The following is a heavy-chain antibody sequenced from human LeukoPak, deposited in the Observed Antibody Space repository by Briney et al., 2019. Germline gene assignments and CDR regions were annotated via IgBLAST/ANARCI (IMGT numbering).Heavy chain of an antibody. V-gene: IGHV3-48*01. CDR1: GFTFSSYS. D-gene: IGHD3-10*01. CDR3: ARGRVITMVRGVLVY. CDR2: ISSSSSTI. J-gene: IGHJ4*02. Sequence: PGGSLRLSCAASGFTFSSYSMNWVRQAPGKGLEWVSYISSSSSTIYYADSVKGRFTISRDNAKNSLYLQMNSLRAEDTAVYYCARGRVITMVRGVLVYRGQGTLVTVSS.